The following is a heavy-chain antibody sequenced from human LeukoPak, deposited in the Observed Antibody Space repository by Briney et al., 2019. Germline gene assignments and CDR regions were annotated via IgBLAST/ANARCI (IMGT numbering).Heavy chain of an antibody. Sequence: QSGESLRLSCTASGFTFSNYAVSWVRQAPGKGLEWVSTISGGGGNTNYADSVKGRFTISRDNSKNTLYLHMNSLRAEDTAVYYCAKGNDRFLESPQDYWGQGTLVTVSS. CDR2: ISGGGGNT. CDR3: AKGNDRFLESPQDY. D-gene: IGHD3-3*01. V-gene: IGHV3-23*01. CDR1: GFTFSNYA. J-gene: IGHJ4*02.